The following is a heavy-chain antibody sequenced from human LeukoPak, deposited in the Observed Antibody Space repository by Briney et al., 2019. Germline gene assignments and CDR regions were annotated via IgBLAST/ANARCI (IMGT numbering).Heavy chain of an antibody. J-gene: IGHJ4*02. CDR1: GYTFTSYG. Sequence: VASVKVSCKASGYTFTSYGISWVRQAPGQGLEWMGWISAYSGNTNYAQKLQGRVTITADESTSTAYMELSSLRSEDTAVYYCARESLDSPDLTVTSDYWGQGTLVTVSS. V-gene: IGHV1-18*01. CDR2: ISAYSGNT. CDR3: ARESLDSPDLTVTSDY. D-gene: IGHD4-17*01.